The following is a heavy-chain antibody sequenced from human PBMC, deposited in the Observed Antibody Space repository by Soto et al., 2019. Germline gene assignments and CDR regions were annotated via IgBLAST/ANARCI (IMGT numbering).Heavy chain of an antibody. D-gene: IGHD5-18*01. CDR3: ARDSTSGYSYGYGYSYYGMDV. J-gene: IGHJ6*02. CDR1: GFTFSSYS. V-gene: IGHV3-21*01. CDR2: ISSSSSYI. Sequence: GGSLRLSCAASGFTFSSYSMNWVRQAPGKGLEWASSISSSSSYIYYADSVKGRFTISRDNAKNSLYLQMNSLRAEDTAVYYCARDSTSGYSYGYGYSYYGMDVWGRGTSVTGSS.